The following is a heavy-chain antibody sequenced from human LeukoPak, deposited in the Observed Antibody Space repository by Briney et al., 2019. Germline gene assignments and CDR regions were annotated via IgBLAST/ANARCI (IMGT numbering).Heavy chain of an antibody. CDR3: AKDRGGSGWPVFDY. Sequence: PGGSLRLSCAASGFTFSSCTMIWVRQAPGEGLEWVSTITGSDGRTFYADSVKGRFTISTDKSKNTLYLQMNSLRAEDTALYYCAKDRGGSGWPVFDYWGQGTPVTVSS. V-gene: IGHV3-23*01. J-gene: IGHJ4*02. D-gene: IGHD6-19*01. CDR1: GFTFSSCT. CDR2: ITGSDGRT.